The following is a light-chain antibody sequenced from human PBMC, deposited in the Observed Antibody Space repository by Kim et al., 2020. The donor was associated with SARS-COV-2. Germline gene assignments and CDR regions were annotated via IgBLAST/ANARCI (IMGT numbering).Light chain of an antibody. Sequence: SASVGDRVTITCRASQSISTWVAWYQQKPGKAPNLLIFKASSLESGVPSRFSGSGSGTEFSLTISSLHPDDFVTYYCQQYKSYPYTFGQGTKLEIK. J-gene: IGKJ2*01. CDR2: KAS. V-gene: IGKV1-5*03. CDR1: QSISTW. CDR3: QQYKSYPYT.